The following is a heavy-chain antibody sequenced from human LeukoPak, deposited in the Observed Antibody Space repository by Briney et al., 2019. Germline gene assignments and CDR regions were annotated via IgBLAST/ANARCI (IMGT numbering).Heavy chain of an antibody. CDR2: INHSGST. CDR1: GGSFSGYY. CDR3: ARGIGSSWYLGNWFDP. D-gene: IGHD6-13*01. J-gene: IGHJ5*02. Sequence: SETLSLTCAVYGGSFSGYYWSWIRQPPGNGLEWIGEINHSGSTNYNPSLKSRVTISVDTSKNQFSLKLSSVTAADTAVYYCARGIGSSWYLGNWFDPWGQGTLVTVSS. V-gene: IGHV4-34*01.